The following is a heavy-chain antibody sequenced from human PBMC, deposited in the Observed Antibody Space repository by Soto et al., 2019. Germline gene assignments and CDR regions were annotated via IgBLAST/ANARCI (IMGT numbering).Heavy chain of an antibody. CDR3: ARMREVAANHNWFDP. D-gene: IGHD2-15*01. J-gene: IGHJ5*02. Sequence: SETLSLTCAVSGGSISSGGYSWSWIRQPPGKGLEWIGYIYHSGSTYYNPSLKSRVTISVDRSKNQFSLKLSSVTAADTAVYYCARMREVAANHNWFDPWGQGTLVTVSS. V-gene: IGHV4-30-2*01. CDR2: IYHSGST. CDR1: GGSISSGGYS.